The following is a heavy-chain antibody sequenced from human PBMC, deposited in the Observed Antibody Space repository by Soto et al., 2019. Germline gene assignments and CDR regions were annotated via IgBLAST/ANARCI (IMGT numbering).Heavy chain of an antibody. D-gene: IGHD5-18*01. CDR1: GGTFSSYT. Sequence: QVQLVQSGAEVKKPGSSVKVSCKASGGTFSSYTISWVRQAPGQGLEWMGRIIPILGIANYAQKYQGRVTITADKSTSTAYMELSSLRSEDTAVYYCAPWSGYSYGYYFDYWGQGTLVTVSS. CDR3: APWSGYSYGYYFDY. J-gene: IGHJ4*02. V-gene: IGHV1-69*02. CDR2: IIPILGIA.